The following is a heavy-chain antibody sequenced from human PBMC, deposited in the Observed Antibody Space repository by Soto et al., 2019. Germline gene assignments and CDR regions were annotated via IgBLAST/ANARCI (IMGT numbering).Heavy chain of an antibody. Sequence: PGGSLRLTFAASGFTFSNAWLNWVRQAPGKGLEWVGRIKSKTDGGTTDYAAPVKGRFTISPDDSKKTLYLQMNRLKTEDRAVHYCTTDSVTMIVVVPSSGWGQGTLVTVSS. CDR3: TTDSVTMIVVVPSSG. J-gene: IGHJ4*02. V-gene: IGHV3-15*07. D-gene: IGHD3-22*01. CDR2: IKSKTDGGTT. CDR1: GFTFSNAW.